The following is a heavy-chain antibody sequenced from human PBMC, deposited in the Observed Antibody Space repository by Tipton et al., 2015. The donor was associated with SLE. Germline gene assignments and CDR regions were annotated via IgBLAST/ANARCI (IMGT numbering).Heavy chain of an antibody. CDR3: ARAVWFGELSFDR. CDR2: ITNSGST. J-gene: IGHJ4*02. D-gene: IGHD3-10*01. Sequence: TLSLTCTVSGGSISGHYWSWVRQPPGKGLEWIGFITNSGSTDYNPSLKSRVSISIDTSENQFSLKLTSVTAADTAVYYCARAVWFGELSFDRWGQGTLVTVSS. CDR1: GGSISGHY. V-gene: IGHV4-59*06.